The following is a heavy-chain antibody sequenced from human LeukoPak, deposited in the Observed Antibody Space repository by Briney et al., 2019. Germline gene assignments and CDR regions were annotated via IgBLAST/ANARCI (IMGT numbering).Heavy chain of an antibody. CDR1: GFTFSSYG. CDR2: IWYDGSNK. J-gene: IGHJ6*02. Sequence: GGSLRLSCAASGFTFSSYGMHWVRQAPGKGLEWVAVIWYDGSNKYYADSVKGRFTISRDNSKNTLYLQMNSLRAEDTAVYYCARDNDEAYYYYYGMDVWGQGTTVTASS. D-gene: IGHD2-8*01. CDR3: ARDNDEAYYYYYGMDV. V-gene: IGHV3-33*01.